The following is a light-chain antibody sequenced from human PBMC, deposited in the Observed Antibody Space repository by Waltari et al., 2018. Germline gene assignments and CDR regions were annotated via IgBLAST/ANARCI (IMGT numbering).Light chain of an antibody. Sequence: QSVLTQPPSASGTPGQGVTLSCSGGASNIGNNVVNWYQQVPGKAPKLLIYRSDRRPAGVPDRFCGSKAGTSASLAISGLQSEDEADYYCAAWDDSLNGRWVFGGGTKVTVL. CDR2: RSD. CDR3: AAWDDSLNGRWV. J-gene: IGLJ3*02. V-gene: IGLV1-44*01. CDR1: ASNIGNNV.